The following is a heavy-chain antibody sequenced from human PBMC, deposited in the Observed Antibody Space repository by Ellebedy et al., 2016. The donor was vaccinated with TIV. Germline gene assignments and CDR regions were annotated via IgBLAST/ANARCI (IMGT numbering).Heavy chain of an antibody. CDR3: ARDRGGYTYGNFDY. D-gene: IGHD5-18*01. J-gene: IGHJ4*02. Sequence: GESLKISXAASGFTFSSYSMNWVRQAPGKGLEWVSYISSSSSTIHYADSVKGRFTISRDNAENSLYLQMNSLRDEDTAVYYCARDRGGYTYGNFDYWGQGTLVTVSS. CDR2: ISSSSSTI. CDR1: GFTFSSYS. V-gene: IGHV3-48*02.